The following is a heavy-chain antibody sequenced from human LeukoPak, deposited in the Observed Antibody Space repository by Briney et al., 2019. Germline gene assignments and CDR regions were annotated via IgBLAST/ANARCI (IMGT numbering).Heavy chain of an antibody. CDR2: INSDGSST. D-gene: IGHD3-22*01. Sequence: GGSLRLSCAASGFTFSSYWMHWVRQAPGKGLVWVSRINSDGSSTSYADSVKGRFTISRDNAKNTLYLQMNSLRAEDTAVYYCARETWYYDSSGPPGGNWFDPWGQGTLVTVSS. V-gene: IGHV3-74*01. CDR3: ARETWYYDSSGPPGGNWFDP. J-gene: IGHJ5*02. CDR1: GFTFSSYW.